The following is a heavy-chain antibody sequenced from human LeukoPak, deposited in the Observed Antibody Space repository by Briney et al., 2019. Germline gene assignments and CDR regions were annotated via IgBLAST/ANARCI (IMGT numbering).Heavy chain of an antibody. J-gene: IGHJ4*02. CDR2: ISSSSYI. V-gene: IGHV3-21*01. CDR1: GFTFSSYS. Sequence: GASLRLSCAASGFTFSSYSMNWVRQAPGKGLEWVSSISSSSYIYYADSVKGRFTISRDNAKNSLYLQMNSLRAEDTAVYYCARLRFLEWLLEDFDYWGQGTLVTVSS. D-gene: IGHD3-3*01. CDR3: ARLRFLEWLLEDFDY.